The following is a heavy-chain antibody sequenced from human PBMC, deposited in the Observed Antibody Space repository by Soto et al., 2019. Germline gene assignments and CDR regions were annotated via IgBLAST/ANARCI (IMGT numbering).Heavy chain of an antibody. Sequence: PSETLSLTCTVSGGSISSSSYYWGWIRQPPGKGLEWIGSIYYSGSTYYNPSLKSRVTISVDTSKNQFSLKLSSVTAADTAVYYCARVSEQLVPDDYYGLDVWGQGTTVTVSS. V-gene: IGHV4-39*07. CDR3: ARVSEQLVPDDYYGLDV. D-gene: IGHD6-6*01. CDR1: GGSISSSSYY. J-gene: IGHJ6*02. CDR2: IYYSGST.